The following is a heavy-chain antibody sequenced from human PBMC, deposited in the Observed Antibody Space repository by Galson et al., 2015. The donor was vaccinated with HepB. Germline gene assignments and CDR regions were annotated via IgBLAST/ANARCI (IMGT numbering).Heavy chain of an antibody. Sequence: SVKVSCKASGYTFTTYYMRWVRQAPGQGLEWMGAINPTGDTTYYAHNFQGRVTMTRDTSTSTVYMELSSLRSEDTAVYYCAGEIAAPGSKNFDTWGQGTLVTASS. CDR2: INPTGDTT. J-gene: IGHJ4*02. V-gene: IGHV1-46*03. CDR3: AGEIAAPGSKNFDT. D-gene: IGHD6-13*01. CDR1: GYTFTTYY.